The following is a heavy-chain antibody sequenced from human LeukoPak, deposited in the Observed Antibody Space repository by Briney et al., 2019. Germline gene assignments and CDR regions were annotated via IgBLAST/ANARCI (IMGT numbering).Heavy chain of an antibody. CDR2: ISAGNGNT. CDR1: GYTFTSYA. Sequence: ASVKVSCKASGYTFTSYAMHWVRQAPGQRLEWMGWISAGNGNTKYSQKFQGRVTITRDTSASTAYMELSSLRSGDTAVYYCASAPLYNWNDPFDYWGQGTLVTVSS. V-gene: IGHV1-3*01. D-gene: IGHD1-1*01. J-gene: IGHJ4*02. CDR3: ASAPLYNWNDPFDY.